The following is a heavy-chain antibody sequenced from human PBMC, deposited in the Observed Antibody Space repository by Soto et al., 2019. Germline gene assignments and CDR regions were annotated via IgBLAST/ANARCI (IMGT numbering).Heavy chain of an antibody. CDR3: VQSPSSGYNYLRCSAP. CDR1: GFSLSTSGVG. V-gene: IGHV2-5*02. Sequence: QITLKESGPMLVKPTQTLTLTCTFSGFSLSTSGVGVGWIRQPPGKALEWLALIYWDDDKRYSPSLKSRLTIPEDTSKNQVALTITNMDPVDTATYSCVQSPSSGYNYLRCSAPWGQGALITFPS. D-gene: IGHD3-22*01. J-gene: IGHJ5*02. CDR2: IYWDDDK.